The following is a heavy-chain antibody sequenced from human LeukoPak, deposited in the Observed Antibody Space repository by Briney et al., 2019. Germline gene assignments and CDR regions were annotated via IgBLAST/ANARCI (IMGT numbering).Heavy chain of an antibody. Sequence: GSLRLSCAASGFTFSIYAMSWVRQAPGKGLEWIGEINHSGSTNYNPSLKSRVTISVDTSKNQFSLKLSSVTAADTAVYYCARDMGSGWYYWFDPWGQGTLVTVSS. CDR2: INHSGST. V-gene: IGHV4-34*01. J-gene: IGHJ5*02. D-gene: IGHD6-19*01. CDR1: GFTFSIYA. CDR3: ARDMGSGWYYWFDP.